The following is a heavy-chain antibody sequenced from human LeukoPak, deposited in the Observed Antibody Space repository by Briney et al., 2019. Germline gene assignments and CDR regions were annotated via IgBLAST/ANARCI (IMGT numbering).Heavy chain of an antibody. CDR3: ARDYYDTSVYLGH. V-gene: IGHV4-39*07. Sequence: KPSETLSLTCTVSGGSISSSSYYWGWIRQPPGKGLEWIGSIYYSGSTYYNPSLKSRVTISVDTSKNQFSLKLSSVTAADTAVYYCARDYYDTSVYLGHWGQGTLVTVSS. CDR2: IYYSGST. D-gene: IGHD3-22*01. J-gene: IGHJ4*02. CDR1: GGSISSSSYY.